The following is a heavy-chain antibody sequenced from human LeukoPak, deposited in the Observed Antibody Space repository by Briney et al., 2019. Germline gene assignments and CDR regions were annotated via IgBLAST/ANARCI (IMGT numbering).Heavy chain of an antibody. D-gene: IGHD4-23*01. V-gene: IGHV4-59*01. CDR3: ARGPQTTVVTPGFVWFDP. CDR2: IYHSGST. CDR1: GGSISSYY. Sequence: PSETLSLTCTVSGGSISSYYWSWIRQPPGKGLEWIGYIYHSGSTNYNPSLKSRVTISVDTSKNQFSLKLSSVTAADTAVYYCARGPQTTVVTPGFVWFDPWGQGTLVTVSS. J-gene: IGHJ5*02.